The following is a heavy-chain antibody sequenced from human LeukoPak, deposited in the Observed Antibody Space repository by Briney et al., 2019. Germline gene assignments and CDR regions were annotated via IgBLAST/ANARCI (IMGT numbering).Heavy chain of an antibody. D-gene: IGHD2-2*01. CDR3: ASHVQRNVGRYYYMDV. J-gene: IGHJ6*03. Sequence: ASVKVSCKASGYTFTGYYMHWVRQAPGQGLEWMGWINPNSGDTNYAQKFQGRVTMTRDTSISTAYTELSRLRSDDTAVYYCASHVQRNVGRYYYMDVWGKGTTVTVSS. V-gene: IGHV1-2*02. CDR1: GYTFTGYY. CDR2: INPNSGDT.